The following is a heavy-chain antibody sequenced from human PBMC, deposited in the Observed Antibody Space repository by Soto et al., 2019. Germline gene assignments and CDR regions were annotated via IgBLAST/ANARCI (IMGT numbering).Heavy chain of an antibody. D-gene: IGHD3-3*01. J-gene: IGHJ6*02. Sequence: GSLRLSCAASGFTFSSYAMHWVRQAPGKGLEWVAVISYDGSNKYYADSVKGRFTISRDNSKNTLYLQMNSLRAEDTAVYYCAKDRIKDYDFWSGSPGPGNYYNGMDVWGQGTTVTVSS. CDR2: ISYDGSNK. CDR1: GFTFSSYA. CDR3: AKDRIKDYDFWSGSPGPGNYYNGMDV. V-gene: IGHV3-30*04.